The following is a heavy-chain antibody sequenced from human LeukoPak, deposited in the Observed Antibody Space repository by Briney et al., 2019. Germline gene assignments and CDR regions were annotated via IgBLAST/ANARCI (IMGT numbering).Heavy chain of an antibody. J-gene: IGHJ4*02. CDR1: GFSFSTYA. CDR2: ISGDGYST. D-gene: IGHD1-14*01. Sequence: GGSLRLSCAASGFSFSTYAVHWVRQAPGMGLEWVSGISGDGYSTYYADSVKGRFTISRDNSKNTVHLQMNSLRDEDTAVYYCAKRSGSPRPEYFDYWGQGTLVTVSS. V-gene: IGHV3-23*01. CDR3: AKRSGSPRPEYFDY.